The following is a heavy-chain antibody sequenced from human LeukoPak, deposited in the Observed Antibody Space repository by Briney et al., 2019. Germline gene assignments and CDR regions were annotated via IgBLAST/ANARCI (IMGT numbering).Heavy chain of an antibody. CDR1: GFTFTNYA. CDR3: AKADYDFWSAPTHFDY. CDR2: VTGRDGSR. Sequence: GESLRLSCAASGFTFTNYAMSWVRQAPGKGLEWVSHVTGRDGSRYYADSVKGRFTISRDNSKNTLYLQMNRLRAEDTAVYYCAKADYDFWSAPTHFDYWGQGALVTVSS. J-gene: IGHJ4*02. V-gene: IGHV3-23*01. D-gene: IGHD3-3*01.